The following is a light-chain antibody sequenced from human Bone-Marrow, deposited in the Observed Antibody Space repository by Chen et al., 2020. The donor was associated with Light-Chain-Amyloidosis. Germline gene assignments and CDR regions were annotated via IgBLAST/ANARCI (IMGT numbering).Light chain of an antibody. CDR3: QQANSFPSLP. J-gene: IGKJ4*01. V-gene: IGKV1-12*02. CDR2: AAS. Sequence: DLQMTQSPSSVSASVGDRVTITCRASQGIVSWLAWYQQKPGKAPKLLIFAASNLQSGVPSRCSGSGSGTDFTLTISSLQPDDFATYYCQQANSFPSLPFGGGTIVEMK. CDR1: QGIVSW.